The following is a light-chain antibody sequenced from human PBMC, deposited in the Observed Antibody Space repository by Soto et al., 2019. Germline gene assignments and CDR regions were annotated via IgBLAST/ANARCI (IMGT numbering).Light chain of an antibody. Sequence: EIVLTQSPGTLSLSPGERATLSCRASQSVSYYLAWYQQKPGQAPRLLIYDASSRATGVPDRFSGSGSGTDFTLTISSLEPEDFAVYYCQQRSSWPITFGQGTRLEIK. J-gene: IGKJ5*01. CDR3: QQRSSWPIT. CDR2: DAS. CDR1: QSVSYY. V-gene: IGKV3-11*01.